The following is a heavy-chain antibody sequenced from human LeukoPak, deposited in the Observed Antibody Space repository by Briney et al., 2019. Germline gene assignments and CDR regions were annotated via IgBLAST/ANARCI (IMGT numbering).Heavy chain of an antibody. V-gene: IGHV1-69*13. CDR3: ASGMAVDTAYGFDY. J-gene: IGHJ4*02. CDR2: IIPIFGTA. D-gene: IGHD5-18*01. CDR1: GGTFSSYA. Sequence: SVKVSCKASGGTFSSYAISWVRQAPGQGLEWMGGIIPIFGTANYAQKFQGRVTITADESTSTAYMELSSLRSEDTAVYYCASGMAVDTAYGFDYWGQGTLVTVSS.